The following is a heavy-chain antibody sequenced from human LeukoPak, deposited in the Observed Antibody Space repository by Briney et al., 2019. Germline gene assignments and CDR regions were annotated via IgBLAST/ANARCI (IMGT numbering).Heavy chain of an antibody. CDR2: ISSSSSYI. CDR1: GFTFSSYS. Sequence: GGSLRLSCAASGFTFSSYSMNWVRQAPGKGLEWVSSISSSSSYIYYADSVKGRFTISRDNSKNTLYLQMNSLRAEDTAVYYCAKDRYDSSGYYFFFDYWGQGTLVTVSS. V-gene: IGHV3-21*01. D-gene: IGHD3-22*01. J-gene: IGHJ4*02. CDR3: AKDRYDSSGYYFFFDY.